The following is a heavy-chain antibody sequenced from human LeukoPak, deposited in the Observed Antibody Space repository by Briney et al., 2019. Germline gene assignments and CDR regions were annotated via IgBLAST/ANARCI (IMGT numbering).Heavy chain of an antibody. D-gene: IGHD4-17*01. J-gene: IGHJ5*02. V-gene: IGHV3-48*01. CDR2: ISPRSETI. CDR3: TKDPNGDYVGAFDP. CDR1: GVSFNRRG. Sequence: GGSLRLSCATSGVSFNRRGMNWVCDPPGKGLEWVSYISPRSETIYYAESVKGRFTVSRDNSQNTLYLQMNSLRAEDTAVYYCTKDPNGDYVGAFDPWGQGTLVTVSS.